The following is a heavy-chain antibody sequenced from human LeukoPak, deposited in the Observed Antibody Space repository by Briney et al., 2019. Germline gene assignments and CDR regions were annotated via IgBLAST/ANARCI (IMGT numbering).Heavy chain of an antibody. CDR3: ARRRGYGSGSYGNTGYYMDV. Sequence: PSETLSLTCAVYGGSFSGYYWSWIRQPPGKGLEWIGEINHSGSTNYNPSLKSRVTISVDTSKNQFSLKLSSVTAADTAVYYCARRRGYGSGSYGNTGYYMDVWGKGTTVTISS. D-gene: IGHD3-10*01. J-gene: IGHJ6*03. CDR2: INHSGST. CDR1: GGSFSGYY. V-gene: IGHV4-34*01.